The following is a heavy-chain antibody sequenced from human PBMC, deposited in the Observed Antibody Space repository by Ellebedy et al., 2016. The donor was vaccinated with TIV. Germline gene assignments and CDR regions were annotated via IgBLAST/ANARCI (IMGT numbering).Heavy chain of an antibody. CDR2: IWYDGSNK. Sequence: SCXASGYTFTSYYMHWVRQAPGKGLEWVAVIWYDGSNKYYADSVKGRFTISRDNSKNTLYLQMNSLRAEDTAVYYCARFGQLALGAFDYWGQGTLVTVSS. CDR3: ARFGQLALGAFDY. V-gene: IGHV3-30*04. J-gene: IGHJ4*02. CDR1: GYTFTSYY. D-gene: IGHD6-13*01.